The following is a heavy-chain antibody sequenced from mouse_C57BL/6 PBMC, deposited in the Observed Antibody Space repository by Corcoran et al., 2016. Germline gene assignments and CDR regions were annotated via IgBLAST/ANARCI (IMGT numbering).Heavy chain of an antibody. CDR3: AREGYDERAYAMDY. CDR1: GYTFTTYG. V-gene: IGHV9-3*01. D-gene: IGHD2-2*01. CDR2: INTYSGVP. J-gene: IGHJ4*01. Sequence: QIQLVQSGPELKKPGETVKISCKASGYTFTTYGMSWVKQAPGKGLKWMGWINTYSGVPTYADDFKGRFAFSLETSASTAYLQINNLKNEDTATYFCAREGYDERAYAMDYWGQGTSVTVSS.